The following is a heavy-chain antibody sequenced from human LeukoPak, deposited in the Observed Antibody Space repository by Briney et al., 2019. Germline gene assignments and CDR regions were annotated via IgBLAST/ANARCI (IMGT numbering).Heavy chain of an antibody. D-gene: IGHD5-18*01. Sequence: PGGSLRLSCAASGFTFRSYAMSWVRQAPGKGLEWVSAISGSGGSTYYADSVKGRFTISRDNSKNTLYLQMNSLRAEDTAVYYCAKDLQAMVPGSIDYWGQGTLVTVSS. CDR1: GFTFRSYA. CDR3: AKDLQAMVPGSIDY. J-gene: IGHJ4*02. V-gene: IGHV3-23*01. CDR2: ISGSGGST.